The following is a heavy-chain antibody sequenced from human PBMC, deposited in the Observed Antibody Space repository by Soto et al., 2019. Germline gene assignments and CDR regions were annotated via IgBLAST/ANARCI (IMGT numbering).Heavy chain of an antibody. CDR2: IIPILGIA. D-gene: IGHD2-2*01. CDR1: GGTFSSYT. J-gene: IGHJ6*03. CDR3: ARDVGSSTSCYPFCYYYYMDV. Sequence: GASVKVSCKASGGTFSSYTISWVRQDPGQGLEWMGRIIPILGIANYAQKFQGRVTITADKSTSTAYMELSSLRSEDTAVYYCARDVGSSTSCYPFCYYYYMDVWGKGTTVTVSS. V-gene: IGHV1-69*04.